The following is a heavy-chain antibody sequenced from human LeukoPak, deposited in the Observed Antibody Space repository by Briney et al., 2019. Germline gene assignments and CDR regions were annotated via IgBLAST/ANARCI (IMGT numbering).Heavy chain of an antibody. CDR2: IYYSGST. CDR3: ARHAQATAGTFDY. Sequence: SETLSLTCSVSGGSISSYYWSWIRQPPGKGLEWIGYIYYSGSTNFKSPLKSRVTMSGDTSKNQFSLKLSSVTAADTAVYYCARHAQATAGTFDYWGQGTLVTVSS. J-gene: IGHJ4*02. V-gene: IGHV4-59*08. CDR1: GGSISSYY. D-gene: IGHD6-13*01.